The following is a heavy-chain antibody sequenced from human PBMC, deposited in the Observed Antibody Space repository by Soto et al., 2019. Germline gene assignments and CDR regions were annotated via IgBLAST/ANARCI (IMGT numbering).Heavy chain of an antibody. CDR3: ARSRGGPFDY. V-gene: IGHV3-48*02. CDR1: GFTFSNYS. D-gene: IGHD6-25*01. J-gene: IGHJ4*02. CDR2: IRSSNSII. Sequence: VHLVQSGAEVEKPGASVKVSCKASGFTFSNYSMNWVRQAPGKGLEWVSYIRSSNSIIYYADSVKGRFSISRDNAKNSLYLQMNSLRDEDTAVYYCARSRGGPFDYWGQGTLVTVSS.